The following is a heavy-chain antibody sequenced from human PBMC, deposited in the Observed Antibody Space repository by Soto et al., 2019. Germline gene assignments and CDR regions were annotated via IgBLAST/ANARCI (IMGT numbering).Heavy chain of an antibody. CDR2: IYASGGT. Sequence: SETLSLTCTVSGGSIRSGGYYWSWIRQPAGKGLEWIGRIYASGGTNYNPPLKSRVTMSADTSKNQLSLRLSSVTAADTAVYYCARDRKQNGDYLPDYYYGMDVWGQGTTVTVSS. D-gene: IGHD4-17*01. CDR1: GGSIRSGGYY. CDR3: ARDRKQNGDYLPDYYYGMDV. V-gene: IGHV4-61*02. J-gene: IGHJ6*02.